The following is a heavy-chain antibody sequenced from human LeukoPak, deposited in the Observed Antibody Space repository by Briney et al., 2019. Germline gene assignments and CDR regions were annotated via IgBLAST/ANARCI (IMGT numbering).Heavy chain of an antibody. CDR1: GGSFSGYY. J-gene: IGHJ4*02. CDR3: ARRYYDYVWGSYRSRGNSFDY. Sequence: SETLSLTCAVYGGSFSGYYWSWIRQPPGKGLEWIGEINHSGSTNYNPSPKSRVTISVDTSKNQFSLKLSSVTAADTAVYYCARRYYDYVWGSYRSRGNSFDYWGQGTLVTVSS. CDR2: INHSGST. D-gene: IGHD3-16*02. V-gene: IGHV4-34*01.